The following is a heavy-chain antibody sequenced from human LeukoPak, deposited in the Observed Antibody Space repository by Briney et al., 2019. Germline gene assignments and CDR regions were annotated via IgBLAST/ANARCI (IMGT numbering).Heavy chain of an antibody. CDR1: GGTFSSYT. Sequence: ASVKVSCKPSGGTFSSYTIIWVRQAPGQGLDWMGRIIPILGIANYAQNFQGRVTITADKSTSTAYMEMSSLRSEDTAVYYCARDVGASDYWGQGTLVTVSS. CDR2: IIPILGIA. CDR3: ARDVGASDY. J-gene: IGHJ4*02. D-gene: IGHD1-26*01. V-gene: IGHV1-69*04.